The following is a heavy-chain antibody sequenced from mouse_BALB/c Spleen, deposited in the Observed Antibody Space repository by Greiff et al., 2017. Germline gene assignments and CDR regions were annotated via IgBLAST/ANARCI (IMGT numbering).Heavy chain of an antibody. D-gene: IGHD1-1*01. CDR2: IYPGDGDT. J-gene: IGHJ2*01. CDR3: ARSSPNYYGSSLDY. V-gene: IGHV1-80*01. Sequence: QVQLKESGAELVRPGSSVKISCKASGYAFSSYWMNWVKQRPGQGLESIGQIYPGDGDTNYNGKFKGKATLTADKSSSTAYMQLSSLTSEDSAVYFCARSSPNYYGSSLDYWGQGTTLTVSS. CDR1: GYAFSSYW.